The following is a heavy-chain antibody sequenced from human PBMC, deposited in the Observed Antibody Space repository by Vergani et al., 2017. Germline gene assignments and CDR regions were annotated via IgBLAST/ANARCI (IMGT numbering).Heavy chain of an antibody. CDR3: ARVEVVVVPAAISIYYYYGMDV. J-gene: IGHJ6*02. Sequence: QVQLVQSGFELKKPGASVKVSCKASGYTFTSYAMNWVRQAPGQGLEWMGWINTNTGNPTYAQGFTGRFVFSLDTSVSTAYLQISSLKAEDTAVYYCARVEVVVVPAAISIYYYYGMDVWGQGTTVTVSS. CDR1: GYTFTSYA. CDR2: INTNTGNP. V-gene: IGHV7-4-1*02. D-gene: IGHD2-2*02.